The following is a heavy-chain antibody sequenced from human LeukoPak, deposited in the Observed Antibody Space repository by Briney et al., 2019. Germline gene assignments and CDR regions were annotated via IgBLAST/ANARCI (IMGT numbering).Heavy chain of an antibody. Sequence: PGRSLRLSCAASGFTFDDYAMHWVRQAPGKGLEWVSGISWNSGSIGYADSVKGRFTISRDSAKNSLYLQTNSLRAEDTALYYCAKSLATYSSSWNDYFDYWGQGTLVTVSS. CDR1: GFTFDDYA. CDR2: ISWNSGSI. CDR3: AKSLATYSSSWNDYFDY. D-gene: IGHD6-13*01. J-gene: IGHJ4*02. V-gene: IGHV3-9*01.